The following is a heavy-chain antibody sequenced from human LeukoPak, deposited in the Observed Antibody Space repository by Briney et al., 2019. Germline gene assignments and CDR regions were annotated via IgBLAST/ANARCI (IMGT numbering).Heavy chain of an antibody. D-gene: IGHD1-26*01. CDR1: GYTFTSYD. CDR3: ARSIVGAKAFYMDV. V-gene: IGHV1-8*01. J-gene: IGHJ6*03. Sequence: ASVKVSCKASGYTFTSYDINWVRQATGQGPEWMGWMNPNSGNTGYAQKFQGRVTMTRNTSISTAYMELSSLRSEDTAVYYCARSIVGAKAFYMDVWGKGTTVTVSS. CDR2: MNPNSGNT.